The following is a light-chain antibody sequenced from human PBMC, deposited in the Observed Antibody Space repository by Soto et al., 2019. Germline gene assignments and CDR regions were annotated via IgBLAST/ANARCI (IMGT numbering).Light chain of an antibody. CDR1: QSVSTN. CDR3: QQYDKWPRT. J-gene: IGKJ1*01. CDR2: FAS. Sequence: VMTQSPATLSVSPGERAALSCRASQSVSTNLAWYQQKPGQPPRLLIYFASTRATAVPARFTAGGSGTEFTLTISSMQSDDLAVYYCQQYDKWPRTSGQGTKVDIK. V-gene: IGKV3-15*01.